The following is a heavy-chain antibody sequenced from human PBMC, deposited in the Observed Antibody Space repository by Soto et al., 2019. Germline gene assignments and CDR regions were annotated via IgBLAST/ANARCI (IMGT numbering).Heavy chain of an antibody. CDR1: GFTFSSYS. Sequence: HPGGSLRLSCAASGFTFSSYSMTWVRQVPGKGLEWVAHVSGSGGDTWYADSVKGRFTISRDNPKNTLYLQMNSLRVEDSALYYCARDDYATVHYWGQGTLVTVSS. V-gene: IGHV3-23*01. J-gene: IGHJ4*02. D-gene: IGHD2-8*01. CDR3: ARDDYATVHY. CDR2: VSGSGGDT.